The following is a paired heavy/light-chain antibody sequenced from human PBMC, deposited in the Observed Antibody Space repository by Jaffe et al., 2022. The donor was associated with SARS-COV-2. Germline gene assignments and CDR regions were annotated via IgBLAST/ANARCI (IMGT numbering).Light chain of an antibody. CDR3: QQYNNWPLT. V-gene: IGKV3-15*01. J-gene: IGKJ4*01. CDR2: DAS. CDR1: QGVNSN. Sequence: IVMTQSPATLSVSPGERATLSCRASQGVNSNLAWYQQKPGQAPRVLIYDASTRATGIPARFSGSGSGTEFTLTISSLQSEDFAVYYCQQYNNWPLTFGGGTKVEIK.
Heavy chain of an antibody. J-gene: IGHJ4*02. CDR1: GFTFSRYH. V-gene: IGHV3-23*01. CDR2: ISGGGTTT. D-gene: IGHD5-12*01. Sequence: VQLLESGGGLVQPGGSLRLSCAASGFTFSRYHVSWVRQAPGKGLEWVSAISGGGTTTYYADSVKGRFTISRDNSRNTLYLQMNSLRAEDTAIYFCAKRFRETGGCFDSWGQGTLVTVSS. CDR3: AKRFRETGGCFDS.